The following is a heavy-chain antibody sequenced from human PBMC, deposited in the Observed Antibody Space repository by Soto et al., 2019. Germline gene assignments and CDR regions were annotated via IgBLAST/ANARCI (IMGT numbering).Heavy chain of an antibody. D-gene: IGHD4-17*01. J-gene: IGHJ4*02. V-gene: IGHV1-3*01. CDR1: GFSFTSYS. CDR2: INAGRGKT. Sequence: QGQLVQSGAEVKKPGASVKVSCGTSGFSFTSYSFHWVRQAPAQGLQWMGRINAGRGKTKYSQQFQGRDTFTWDTSANTVYMELSRLTSEDTSVFYCVRWIDNGYFDYWGQGTLVTVSA. CDR3: VRWIDNGYFDY.